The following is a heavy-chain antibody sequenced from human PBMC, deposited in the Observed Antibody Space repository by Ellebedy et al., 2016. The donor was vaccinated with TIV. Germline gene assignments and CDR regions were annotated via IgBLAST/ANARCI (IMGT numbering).Heavy chain of an antibody. D-gene: IGHD4-17*01. CDR3: AKRPLRMTTFDY. CDR1: GFTFSNYA. Sequence: PGGSLRLSCAASGFTFSNYAMSWVRQASGKGLEWVSGISGSGGSTYYADSVKGRFTISRDNSKNTVYLQMNSLRAEDTAIYYCAKRPLRMTTFDYWGQGALVTVSS. V-gene: IGHV3-23*01. J-gene: IGHJ4*01. CDR2: ISGSGGST.